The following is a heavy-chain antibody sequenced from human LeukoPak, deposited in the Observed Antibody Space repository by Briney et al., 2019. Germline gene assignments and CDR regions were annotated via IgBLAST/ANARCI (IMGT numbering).Heavy chain of an antibody. J-gene: IGHJ4*02. CDR2: IRHDETKE. Sequence: GTSLRLSCEVSGLSFSSYAMHWVRQAPGKGLEWVAVIRHDETKEYYADSVQGRFTISRDTPNNMLYLQMNNMRAEVTAVYYCAKEYTPSSPLGELDSWGQGTLVIVSS. CDR1: GLSFSSYA. V-gene: IGHV3-33*03. D-gene: IGHD6-6*01. CDR3: AKEYTPSSPLGELDS.